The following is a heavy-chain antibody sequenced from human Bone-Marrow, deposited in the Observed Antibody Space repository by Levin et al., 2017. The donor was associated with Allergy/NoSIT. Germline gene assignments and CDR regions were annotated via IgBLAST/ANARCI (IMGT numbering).Heavy chain of an antibody. V-gene: IGHV3-21*06. J-gene: IGHJ4*02. D-gene: IGHD4-17*01. CDR2: ISSSSTSK. CDR3: TRGGYGDYPLDY. CDR1: AFTFSNYN. Sequence: GGSLRLSCAASAFTFSNYNMNWVRQAPGRGLEWVASISSSSTSKYYADSVKGRFTISRDNTNNSLYLLMNSLRVEDTAVYYCTRGGYGDYPLDYWGQGSLVTVSS.